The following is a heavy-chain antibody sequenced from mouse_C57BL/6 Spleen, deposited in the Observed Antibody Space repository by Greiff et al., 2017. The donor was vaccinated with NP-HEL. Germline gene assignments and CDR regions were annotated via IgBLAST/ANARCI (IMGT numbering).Heavy chain of an antibody. CDR1: GYTFTSYN. V-gene: IGHV1-12*01. D-gene: IGHD1-1*01. CDR2: IYPGNGDT. Sequence: LQQSGAELVRPGASVKMSCKASGYTFTSYNMHWVKQTPRQGLEWIGAIYPGNGDTSYNQKFKGKATLTVDKSSSTAYMQLSSLTSEDSAVYFCARSNYCGSSYCYFDYWGQGTTLTVSS. J-gene: IGHJ2*01. CDR3: ARSNYCGSSYCYFDY.